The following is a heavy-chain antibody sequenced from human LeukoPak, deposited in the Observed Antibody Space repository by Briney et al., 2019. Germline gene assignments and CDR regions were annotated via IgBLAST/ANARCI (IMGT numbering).Heavy chain of an antibody. CDR2: ISSSSSYI. J-gene: IGHJ5*02. Sequence: PGGSLRLSCAASGFTFSSYSMNWVRQAPGKGLEWVSSISSSSSYIYYADSVKGRFTISRDNAKNSLYLQMNSLRAEDTAVYYCARDLRDHGSSWHQGWFDPWGQGTLVTVSS. D-gene: IGHD6-13*01. V-gene: IGHV3-21*01. CDR3: ARDLRDHGSSWHQGWFDP. CDR1: GFTFSSYS.